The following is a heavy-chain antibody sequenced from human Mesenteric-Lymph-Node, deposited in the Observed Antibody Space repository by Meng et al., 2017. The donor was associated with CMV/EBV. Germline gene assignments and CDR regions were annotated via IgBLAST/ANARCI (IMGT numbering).Heavy chain of an antibody. J-gene: IGHJ6*02. V-gene: IGHV3-21*01. CDR2: ISSSSSYI. CDR1: GFTFSSYS. D-gene: IGHD6-13*01. Sequence: GESLKISCAASGFTFSSYSMNWVRQAPGKGLEWVSSISSSSSYIYYADSVKGRFTISRDNAKNSLYLQMNSLGAEDTAVYYCARDGGSSSWHYYGMDVWGQGTTVTVSS. CDR3: ARDGGSSSWHYYGMDV.